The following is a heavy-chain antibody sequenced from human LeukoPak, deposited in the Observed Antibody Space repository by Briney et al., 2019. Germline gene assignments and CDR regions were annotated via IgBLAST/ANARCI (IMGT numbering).Heavy chain of an antibody. J-gene: IGHJ4*02. D-gene: IGHD3-10*01. CDR1: GGSISNYY. CDR3: ARDLSSRGVISLDY. CDR2: IYSDGRT. V-gene: IGHV4-4*07. Sequence: SETLSLTCTVSGGSISNYYWSWIRQPAGKGLEWIGRIYSDGRTNYDLSLSSRLAMSVDTCKNQFSLKLSSVTAADMAVYYCARDLSSRGVISLDYWGQGTLVTVSS.